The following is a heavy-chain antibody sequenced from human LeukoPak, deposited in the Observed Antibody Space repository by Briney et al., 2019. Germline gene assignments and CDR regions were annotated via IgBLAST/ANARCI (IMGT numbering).Heavy chain of an antibody. CDR3: ARDKGSSWYGDTSFDY. CDR1: GFTFSSYG. D-gene: IGHD6-13*01. J-gene: IGHJ4*02. V-gene: IGHV3-30*03. Sequence: PGGSLRLSCAASGFTFSSYGMHWVRQAPGKGLEWVAVISYDGSNKYYADSVKGRFTISRDNSKNTLYLQMNSLRAEDTAVYYCARDKGSSWYGDTSFDYWGQGTLVTVSS. CDR2: ISYDGSNK.